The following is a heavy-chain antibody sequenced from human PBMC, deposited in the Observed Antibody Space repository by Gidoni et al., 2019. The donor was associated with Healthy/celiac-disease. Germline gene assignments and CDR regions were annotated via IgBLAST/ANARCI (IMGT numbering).Heavy chain of an antibody. V-gene: IGHV4-59*01. J-gene: IGHJ4*02. CDR2: IYYSGST. CDR1: GGSISSYY. CDR3: ARDPQEYYFDY. Sequence: QVQLQESGPGLVKLSETLSLTCTVSGGSISSYYWSWIRQPPGKGLEWIGYIYYSGSTNYNPSLKSRVTISVDTSKNQFSLKLSSVTAADTAVYYCARDPQEYYFDYWGQGTLVTVSS.